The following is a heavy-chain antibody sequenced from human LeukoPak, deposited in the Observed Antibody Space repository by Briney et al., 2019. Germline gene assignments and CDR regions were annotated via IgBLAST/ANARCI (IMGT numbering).Heavy chain of an antibody. J-gene: IGHJ4*02. CDR3: ARTGSTVTMLYPFDH. Sequence: TSETLSLTCTVSGGSIRSYYWSWIRQPPGKGLEWIGYIYYSGSTNYNPSLKSRVSISVDTSKNQFSLKLSSVTAADTAVCYCARTGSTVTMLYPFDHWGQGTLVTVSS. CDR2: IYYSGST. V-gene: IGHV4-59*01. CDR1: GGSIRSYY. D-gene: IGHD4-17*01.